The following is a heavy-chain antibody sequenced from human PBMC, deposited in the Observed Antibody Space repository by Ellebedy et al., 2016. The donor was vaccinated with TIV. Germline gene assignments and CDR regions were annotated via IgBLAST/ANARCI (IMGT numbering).Heavy chain of an antibody. Sequence: SETLSLXCSVSGGSVSSRSYYWGWIRQPPGKGLEWIGNVYYSGSTQYNPSLKSRLSISLDKSKNQFSLRLSSVTAADTAVYYCARDDRDGYFLGLDYWGQGTLVTVSS. CDR1: GGSVSSRSYY. CDR3: ARDDRDGYFLGLDY. CDR2: VYYSGST. D-gene: IGHD5-24*01. V-gene: IGHV4-39*07. J-gene: IGHJ4*02.